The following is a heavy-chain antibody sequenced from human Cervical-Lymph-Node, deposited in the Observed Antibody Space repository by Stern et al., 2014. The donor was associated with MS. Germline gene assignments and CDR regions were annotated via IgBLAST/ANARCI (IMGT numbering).Heavy chain of an antibody. V-gene: IGHV4-4*07. CDR1: GDSLNIYY. J-gene: IGHJ4*02. CDR3: AREEVVVPGGLRY. CDR2: VYSTGST. Sequence: QLQLQEADPGLVKPSETLSLTCTVSGDSLNIYYWSWIRQSPGKGLEWIGHVYSTGSTNYNPSLKSRVTISLDKSKNQFSLKLISVTAADTAVYFCAREEVVVPGGLRYWGQGTLVTVSS. D-gene: IGHD3-16*01.